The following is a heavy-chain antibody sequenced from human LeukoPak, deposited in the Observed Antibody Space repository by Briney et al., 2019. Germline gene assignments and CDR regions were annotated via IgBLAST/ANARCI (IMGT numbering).Heavy chain of an antibody. J-gene: IGHJ4*02. CDR2: IIPIFGTA. CDR3: ARARGGYGAYRRGDYFDY. V-gene: IGHV1-69*13. D-gene: IGHD4-17*01. Sequence: GASVKVSCKASGGTFSSYAISWVRQAPGQGLEWMGGIIPIFGTANYAQKFQGRVTITADESTSTAYMELSSLRSEGTAVYYCARARGGYGAYRRGDYFDYWGQGTLVTVSS. CDR1: GGTFSSYA.